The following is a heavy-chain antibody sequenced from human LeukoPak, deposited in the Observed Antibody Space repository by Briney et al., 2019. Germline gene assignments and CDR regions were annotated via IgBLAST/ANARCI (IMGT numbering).Heavy chain of an antibody. CDR3: ARFLATMVRGAPSGRYYGMDV. CDR2: INHSGST. Sequence: KPSETLSLTCAVYGGSFSGYYWSWIRQPPGKGLEWIGGINHSGSTNYNPSLKSRVTISVDTSKNQFSLKLSSVTAADTAVYYCARFLATMVRGAPSGRYYGMDVWGQGTTVTVSS. J-gene: IGHJ6*02. V-gene: IGHV4-34*01. CDR1: GGSFSGYY. D-gene: IGHD3-10*01.